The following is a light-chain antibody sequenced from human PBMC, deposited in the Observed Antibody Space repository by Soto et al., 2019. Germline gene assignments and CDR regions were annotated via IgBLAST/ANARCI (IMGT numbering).Light chain of an antibody. CDR3: QQSYSTPQT. J-gene: IGKJ1*01. Sequence: DIQMTQSPSSLSASVGDRVTITCRASQSISSYLNWYQQKPGKAPKLLISAASSLQSGVPSRFSGSGSVTDFTLTISSLQPDDFATDYCQQSYSTPQTFGQGTKVEIK. CDR1: QSISSY. V-gene: IGKV1-39*01. CDR2: AAS.